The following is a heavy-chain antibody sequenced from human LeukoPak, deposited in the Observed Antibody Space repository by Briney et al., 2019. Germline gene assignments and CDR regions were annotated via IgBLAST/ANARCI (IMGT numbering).Heavy chain of an antibody. CDR3: ASGKTPFRGATTELDV. CDR2: IDTKGTRT. Sequence: SGGSLRLSCAASGFILSNCAMTWVRQAPGKGLEWVSGIDTKGTRTYYADSVKGRFTISRDNSKNTLFLQLNSLRAEDTAVYYCASGKTPFRGATTELDVWGQGTTVTVAS. D-gene: IGHD1-26*01. J-gene: IGHJ6*02. CDR1: GFILSNCA. V-gene: IGHV3-23*05.